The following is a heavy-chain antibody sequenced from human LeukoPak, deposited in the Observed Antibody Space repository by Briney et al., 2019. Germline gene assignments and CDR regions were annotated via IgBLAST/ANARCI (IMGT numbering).Heavy chain of an antibody. CDR3: ARLGEAAGTFDY. V-gene: IGHV3-48*03. J-gene: IGHJ4*02. CDR2: ISSSGSTI. Sequence: GGSLRLSCAASGFTFSSYEMNWVRQAPGKGLEWVSYISSSGSTIYYADSVKGRFTISRDNAKNSLYLQMNSLRAEDTAVYYCARLGEAAGTFDYWGQGTLVTVSS. CDR1: GFTFSSYE. D-gene: IGHD6-13*01.